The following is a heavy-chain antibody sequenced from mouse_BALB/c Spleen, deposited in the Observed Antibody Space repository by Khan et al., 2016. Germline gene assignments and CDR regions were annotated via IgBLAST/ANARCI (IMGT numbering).Heavy chain of an antibody. D-gene: IGHD1-1*01. J-gene: IGHJ1*01. V-gene: IGHV3-2*02. CDR3: AHYYGSSHWYFDV. CDR1: GYSITSDYA. CDR2: ISYSGST. Sequence: EVQLQESGPGLVKPSQSLSLTCTVTGYSITSDYAWNWIRQFPGNKLEWMGYISYSGSTSYNPSLKSRISITRGTSKNQFFLQLNSVTTEDTATYYCAHYYGSSHWYFDVWGAGTTVTVSS.